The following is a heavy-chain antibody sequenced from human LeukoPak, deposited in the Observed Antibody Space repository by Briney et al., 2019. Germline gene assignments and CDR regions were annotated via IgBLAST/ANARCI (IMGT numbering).Heavy chain of an antibody. CDR3: ARQFYDILTGPRAFDI. J-gene: IGHJ3*02. V-gene: IGHV3-53*01. CDR1: GFTVSSNY. CDR2: IYSGGST. Sequence: GGSLRLSCAASGFTVSSNYMSWVRQAPGKGLEWVSVIYSGGSTYYADSVKGRFTISRDNSKNTLYLQMNSLRAEDTAVYYCARQFYDILTGPRAFDIWGQGTMVTVSS. D-gene: IGHD3-9*01.